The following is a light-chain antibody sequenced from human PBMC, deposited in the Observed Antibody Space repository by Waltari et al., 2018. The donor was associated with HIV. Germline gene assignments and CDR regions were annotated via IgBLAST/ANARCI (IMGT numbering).Light chain of an antibody. CDR3: QQYKNLPPT. J-gene: IGKJ1*01. Sequence: ELVMTQSPATLSVSPGERATLSCRASQSISNILAWYQQQPGQAPRLLIYGASTRATGIPARCSGSGAGTEFTLTISSLQSEDFAVYYCQQYKNLPPTFGQGPKVEIK. CDR1: QSISNI. V-gene: IGKV3-15*01. CDR2: GAS.